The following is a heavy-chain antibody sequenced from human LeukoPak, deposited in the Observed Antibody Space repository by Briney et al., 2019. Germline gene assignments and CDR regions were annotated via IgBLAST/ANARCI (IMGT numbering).Heavy chain of an antibody. J-gene: IGHJ5*02. D-gene: IGHD3-16*01. CDR3: ARVVWLVVAPGEYWFDP. CDR1: GFTFSNYW. Sequence: GGSLRVSCAASGFTFSNYWMSWVRQAPGKGLEWVANIKPDGSEKYFVDSVKGRFTISRDNAKNSLYLQMNSLRAEDTAVYYCARVVWLVVAPGEYWFDPWGQGTLVTVSS. CDR2: IKPDGSEK. V-gene: IGHV3-7*02.